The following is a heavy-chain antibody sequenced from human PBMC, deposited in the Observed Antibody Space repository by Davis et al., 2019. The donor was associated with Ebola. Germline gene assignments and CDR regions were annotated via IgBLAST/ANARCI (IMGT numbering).Heavy chain of an antibody. J-gene: IGHJ4*02. CDR3: ARTEYYYDSSGYYPFDY. V-gene: IGHV4-61*08. CDR2: IYYSGST. Sequence: PSETLSLTCTVSGGSISSGGYYWSWIRQHPGKGLEWIGYIYYSGSTNYNPSLKSRVTISVDTSKNQFSLKLSSVTAADTAVYYCARTEYYYDSSGYYPFDYWGQGTLVTVSS. CDR1: GGSISSGGYY. D-gene: IGHD3-22*01.